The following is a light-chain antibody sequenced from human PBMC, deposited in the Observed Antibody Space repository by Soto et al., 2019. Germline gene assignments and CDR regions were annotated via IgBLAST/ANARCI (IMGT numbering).Light chain of an antibody. CDR3: QKYNSWPPYT. Sequence: EIVMTQSPATLSVSPGARATLSCRASQSVNNNLAWYQQKPGQSPRLLIYGATTRATVIPARFSASGSGTEFTLTISSLQYEDFAVYYCQKYNSWPPYTFGQGTKLEIK. CDR2: GAT. V-gene: IGKV3-15*01. CDR1: QSVNNN. J-gene: IGKJ2*01.